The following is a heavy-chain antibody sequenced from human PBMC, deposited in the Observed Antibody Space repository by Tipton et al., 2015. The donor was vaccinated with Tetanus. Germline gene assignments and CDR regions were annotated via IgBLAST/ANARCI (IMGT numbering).Heavy chain of an antibody. CDR2: TYYRSRWYN. J-gene: IGHJ4*02. CDR1: GDGVSSNSAA. Sequence: LRLSCAISGDGVSSNSAAWNWFRQSPSRGLEWLGRTYYRSRWYNDYAVSVKSRITINPDTSKNQFSLQLNSLTPEDTAVYYCARDLMYWGQGTLVTVSS. V-gene: IGHV6-1*01. CDR3: ARDLMY.